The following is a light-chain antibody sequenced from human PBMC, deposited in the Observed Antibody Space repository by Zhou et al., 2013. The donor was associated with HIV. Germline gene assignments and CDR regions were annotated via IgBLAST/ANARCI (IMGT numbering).Light chain of an antibody. CDR1: QGVRSN. CDR3: QQLDIYPYT. Sequence: DIQLTQSPSLLSASVGDSVTITCRASQGVRSNLAWFQQKPGKALTPDLSASTLQSGVPSRFSGSGSGTEFTLAIGSLQPEDFATYYCQQLDIYPYTFG. CDR2: SAS. J-gene: IGKJ5*01. V-gene: IGKV1-9*01.